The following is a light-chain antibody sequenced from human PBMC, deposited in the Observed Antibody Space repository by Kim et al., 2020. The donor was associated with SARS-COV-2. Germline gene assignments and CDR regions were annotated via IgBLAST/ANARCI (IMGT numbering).Light chain of an antibody. CDR3: SSYTSSSTYV. J-gene: IGLJ1*01. CDR2: DVS. Sequence: GRSITIPSTGTSSDVGGYNYVSWYQQHPGKAPKLMIYDVSKRPSGVSNRFSGSKSGNTASLTISGLQAEDEADYYCSSYTSSSTYVFGTGTKVTVL. V-gene: IGLV2-14*04. CDR1: SSDVGGYNY.